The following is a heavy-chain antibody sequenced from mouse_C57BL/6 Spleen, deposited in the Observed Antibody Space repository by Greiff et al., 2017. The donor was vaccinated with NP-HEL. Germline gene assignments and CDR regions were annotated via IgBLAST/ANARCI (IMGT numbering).Heavy chain of an antibody. CDR3: ARQYYYGSSYPYYYAMDY. J-gene: IGHJ4*01. V-gene: IGHV5-12*01. CDR2: ISNGGGST. D-gene: IGHD1-1*01. CDR1: GFTFSDYY. Sequence: DVMLVESGGGLVQPGGSLKLSCAASGFTFSDYYMYWVRQTPEKRLEWVAYISNGGGSTYYPDTVKGRFTISRDNAKNTLYLQMSRLKSEDTAMYYCARQYYYGSSYPYYYAMDYWGQGTSVTVSS.